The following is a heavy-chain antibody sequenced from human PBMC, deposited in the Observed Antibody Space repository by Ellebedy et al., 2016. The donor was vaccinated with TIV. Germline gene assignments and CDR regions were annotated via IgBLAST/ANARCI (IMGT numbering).Heavy chain of an antibody. J-gene: IGHJ6*02. CDR3: ARVGHGYSYGYRYYYYGMDV. CDR1: GYTFTSYY. D-gene: IGHD5-18*01. Sequence: AASVKVSCKASGYTFTSYYMHWVRQAPGQGLEWMGIINPSGGSTSYAQKFQGRVTMTRDTSTSTVYMELRSLRSEDTAVYYCARVGHGYSYGYRYYYYGMDVWGQGTTVTVSS. V-gene: IGHV1-46*01. CDR2: INPSGGST.